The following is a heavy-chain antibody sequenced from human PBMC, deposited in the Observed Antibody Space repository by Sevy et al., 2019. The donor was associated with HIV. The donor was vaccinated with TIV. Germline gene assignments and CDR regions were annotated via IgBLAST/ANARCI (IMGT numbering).Heavy chain of an antibody. CDR3: ARSVTGTTSFDY. CDR2: IYPGDSDT. V-gene: IGHV5-51*01. Sequence: GESLKISCKGSGYSFANYWIGWVRQMPGKGLEWMGIIYPGDSDTRHSPSFQGQGIISADKSVSTAYLQWSSLKASDTAMYYCARSVTGTTSFDYWGQGTLVTSP. D-gene: IGHD1-7*01. J-gene: IGHJ4*02. CDR1: GYSFANYW.